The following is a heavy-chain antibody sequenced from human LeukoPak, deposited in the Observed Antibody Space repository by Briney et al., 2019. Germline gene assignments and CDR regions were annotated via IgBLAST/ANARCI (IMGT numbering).Heavy chain of an antibody. CDR2: INPNSGGT. CDR1: GYTFTGYY. CDR3: ARSTWIQLWYGDYYGMDV. V-gene: IGHV1-2*02. Sequence: ASVKVSCKASGYTFTGYYMHWVRQAPGQGLEWMGWINPNSGGTNYAQKFQGRVTMTRDTSISTAYMELSRPRSDDTAVYYCARSTWIQLWYGDYYGMDVWGQGTTVTVSS. D-gene: IGHD5-18*01. J-gene: IGHJ6*02.